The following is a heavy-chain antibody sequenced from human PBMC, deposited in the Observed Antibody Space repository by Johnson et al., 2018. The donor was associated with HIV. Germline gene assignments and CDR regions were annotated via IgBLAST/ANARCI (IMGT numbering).Heavy chain of an antibody. CDR1: GISFSSYW. CDR2: ISYDGSNK. V-gene: IGHV3-30*03. CDR3: ARDLYTSSWYFAFDV. J-gene: IGHJ3*01. D-gene: IGHD6-13*01. Sequence: QVQLVESGGGLVQPGGSLRLSCVASGISFSSYWMHWVRQAPGKGLVWVAVISYDGSNKYYADSVKGRFTISRDNSKNTLYLQMNSLRAEDTAVYCCARDLYTSSWYFAFDVWGQGTLVIVSS.